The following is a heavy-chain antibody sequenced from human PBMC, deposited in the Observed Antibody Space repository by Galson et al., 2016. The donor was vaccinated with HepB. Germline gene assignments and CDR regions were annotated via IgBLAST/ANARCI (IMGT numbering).Heavy chain of an antibody. D-gene: IGHD3-22*01. CDR1: GFSFSYYV. CDR2: IWSDGSNK. J-gene: IGHJ4*02. Sequence: SLRLSCAASGFSFSYYVMHWVRQAPGKGLEWVAVIWSDGSNKYYADSVSGRFTISRDNSKNTLYLQMNNLRDEDTAVYYCTRQFYFDSSGYLLPLDFWGQGTLVTVSS. V-gene: IGHV3-33*01. CDR3: TRQFYFDSSGYLLPLDF.